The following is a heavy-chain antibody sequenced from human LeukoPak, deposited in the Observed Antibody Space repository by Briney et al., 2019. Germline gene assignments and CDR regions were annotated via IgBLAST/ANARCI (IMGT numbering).Heavy chain of an antibody. J-gene: IGHJ4*02. CDR1: GGSISSNNW. D-gene: IGHD1-1*01. CDR2: IYHSGSP. CDR3: ARVNINNWHSCDY. V-gene: IGHV4-4*02. Sequence: SETLSLTCAVSGGSISSNNWWGWVRQPPGKGLEWIGEIYHSGSPNYNPSLKSRVTISVDKPRNHFSLNLSSVTAADTAVYYCARVNINNWHSCDYWGQGTLVTVSS.